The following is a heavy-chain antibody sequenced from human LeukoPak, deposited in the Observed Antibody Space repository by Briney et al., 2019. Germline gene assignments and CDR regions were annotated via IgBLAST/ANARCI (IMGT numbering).Heavy chain of an antibody. CDR3: ARIDYYHGMVV. CDR1: GFAFNFFS. V-gene: IGHV3-21*01. J-gene: IGHJ6*02. Sequence: GGSLRLSCATSGFAFNFFSMNWVRQAPGKGLEWISSISSDSSHIYYADSVKGRFTISRDNARNSLYLQLSSLRAGDTAVYYGARIDYYHGMVVWGQGTTVTVSS. CDR2: ISSDSSHI.